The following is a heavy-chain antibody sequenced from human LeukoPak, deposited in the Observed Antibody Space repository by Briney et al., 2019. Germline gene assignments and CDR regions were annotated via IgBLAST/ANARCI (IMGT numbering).Heavy chain of an antibody. J-gene: IGHJ4*02. CDR3: ATHQYDYVWGSYRYTGFDY. D-gene: IGHD3-16*02. Sequence: SETLSLTCAVYGGSFSGYYWSWIRQPPGKGLEWIGEINHSGSTNYNPSLKSRVTISVDTSKNQFSLKLSSVTAADTAVYYCATHQYDYVWGSYRYTGFDYWGQGTLVTVSS. CDR1: GGSFSGYY. CDR2: INHSGST. V-gene: IGHV4-34*01.